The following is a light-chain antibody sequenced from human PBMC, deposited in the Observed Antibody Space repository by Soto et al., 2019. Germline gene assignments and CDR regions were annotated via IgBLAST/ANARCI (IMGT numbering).Light chain of an antibody. CDR2: DDG. J-gene: IGLJ2*01. V-gene: IGLV3-21*02. CDR3: QVWHISSDHRVV. CDR1: NIAIKI. Sequence: SYELTQAPAVSVAPGQTARSNCGGNNIAIKIVHWYQQKPGQAPVLVDDDDGDRPSGIPERFSCSNSGHTATLTITRVEAGNEADYHYQVWHISSDHRVVFGGGTQLTVL.